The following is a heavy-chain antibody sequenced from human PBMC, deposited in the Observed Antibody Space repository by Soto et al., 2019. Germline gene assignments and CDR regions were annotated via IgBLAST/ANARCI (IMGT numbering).Heavy chain of an antibody. CDR2: IGTAGDT. D-gene: IGHD2-15*01. CDR1: GFTFSGFD. V-gene: IGHV3-13*01. Sequence: EVQLVESGGNLVQPGGSLRLSCEASGFTFSGFDMHWVRQPTGKGLEWVSTIGTAGDTYYAVSVKGRFTISRDNAKNSSSLQMNSLRAGDSAVYFCARGQEVGAHFFDSWGQGTQVTVSS. CDR3: ARGQEVGAHFFDS. J-gene: IGHJ4*02.